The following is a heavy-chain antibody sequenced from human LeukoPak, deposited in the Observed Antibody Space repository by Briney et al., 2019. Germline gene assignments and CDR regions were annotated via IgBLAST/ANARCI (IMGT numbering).Heavy chain of an antibody. D-gene: IGHD3-10*01. J-gene: IGHJ3*02. CDR1: AGSTRGYY. CDR2: IYYSGST. V-gene: IGHV4-59*08. CDR3: ARRKGITMVRGARDDAFDI. Sequence: SETLSLTCIVSAGSTRGYYWSWIRQPPGKGLEWIGYIYYSGSTNYNPSLKSRVTISVDTSKNQFSLKLSSVTAADTAVYYCARRKGITMVRGARDDAFDIWGQGTMVTVSS.